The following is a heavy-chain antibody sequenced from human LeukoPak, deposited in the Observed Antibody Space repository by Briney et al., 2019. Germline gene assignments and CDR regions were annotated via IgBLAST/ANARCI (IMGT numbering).Heavy chain of an antibody. CDR2: ISGSGGST. CDR1: GFTFSSYA. CDR3: ASYYDYVWGSYRNSDY. D-gene: IGHD3-16*02. Sequence: GSLRLSCAASGFTFSSYAMSWVRQAPGKGLEWVSAISGSGGSTYYADSVKGRFTISRDNAKNSLYLQMNSLRAEDTAVYYCASYYDYVWGSYRNSDYWGQGTLVTVSS. V-gene: IGHV3-23*01. J-gene: IGHJ4*02.